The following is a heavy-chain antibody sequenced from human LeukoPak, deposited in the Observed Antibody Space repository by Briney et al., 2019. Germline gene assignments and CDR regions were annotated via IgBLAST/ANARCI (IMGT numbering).Heavy chain of an antibody. V-gene: IGHV3-30*02. D-gene: IGHD2/OR15-2a*01. CDR1: GFTFSSYA. CDR3: AKGDTS. J-gene: IGHJ4*02. CDR2: IQFDGSSK. Sequence: GGSLRLSCAASGFTFSSYAMHWVRQAPGKGLEWVAFIQFDGSSKYYADSVKGRFTISRDNSKNTLYLQMNSLRAEDTAVYYCAKGDTSWGQGTLVTVSS.